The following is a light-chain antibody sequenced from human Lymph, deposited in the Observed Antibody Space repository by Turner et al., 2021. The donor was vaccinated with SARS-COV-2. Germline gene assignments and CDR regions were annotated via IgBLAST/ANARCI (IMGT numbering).Light chain of an antibody. V-gene: IGKV3-20*01. CDR2: GAS. J-gene: IGKJ4*01. CDR1: QTVSSNY. Sequence: EIVLTQSPGTLSLSPGERATLSCRASQTVSSNYLAWFQQKPGQAPRLVIFGASRRATGIPDRFSGSGSGTDFTLTISRLEPEDFAVYYCQQYGSSPPLTFGGGTKVESK. CDR3: QQYGSSPPLT.